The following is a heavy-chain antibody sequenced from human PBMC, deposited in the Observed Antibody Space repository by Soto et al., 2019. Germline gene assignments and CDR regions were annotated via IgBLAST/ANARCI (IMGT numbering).Heavy chain of an antibody. V-gene: IGHV4-61*08. CDR3: ARAGSYRYFDY. J-gene: IGHJ4*02. CDR1: GGSVSSGGSY. Sequence: QVQLQESGPGLVKPSETLSLTCSVSGGSVSSGGSYWSWIRQPPGKGLEWIGCIYYSGSTDYNPSLKSRVTMSLDKSKNQFSLKLNSVTAADTAVYFCARAGSYRYFDYWGQGTLVTVSS. D-gene: IGHD3-10*01. CDR2: IYYSGST.